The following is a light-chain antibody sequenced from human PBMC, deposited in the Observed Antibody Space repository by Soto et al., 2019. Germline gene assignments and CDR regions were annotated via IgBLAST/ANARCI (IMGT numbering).Light chain of an antibody. V-gene: IGKV3-20*01. Sequence: EIVLTQSPGALSLSPGERATLSSRASQSVSSSYLAWYQQKPGQAPRLLIYGASSRATGIPDRVSGSGSGTDFTLTISRLEPEDFAVYYCQQYGSSPPWTFGQGTKVEIK. J-gene: IGKJ1*01. CDR3: QQYGSSPPWT. CDR2: GAS. CDR1: QSVSSSY.